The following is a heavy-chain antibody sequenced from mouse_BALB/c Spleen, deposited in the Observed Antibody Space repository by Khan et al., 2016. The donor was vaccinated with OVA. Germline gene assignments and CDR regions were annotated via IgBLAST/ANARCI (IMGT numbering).Heavy chain of an antibody. CDR2: IYPGTDNS. CDR3: GGEEALYHFDH. D-gene: IGHD3-2*02. J-gene: IGHJ2*01. CDR1: GYIFTSYW. Sequence: QVQLKESGAELVRPGASVKLSCKTSGYIFTSYWIYWVNQRSGQGLEWIARIYPGTDNSYYNEKLKDKATLTADKSYNPAYLQLSSLKSEDTAAFFGGGEEALYHFDHWGQGTTLTVSS. V-gene: IGHV1-76*01.